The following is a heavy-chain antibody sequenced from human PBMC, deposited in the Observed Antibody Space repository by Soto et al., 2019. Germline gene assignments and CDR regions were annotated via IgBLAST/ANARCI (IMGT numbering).Heavy chain of an antibody. V-gene: IGHV3-30*18. J-gene: IGHJ4*02. Sequence: QVQLVESGGGVVQPGRSLRLSCAASGFTFSSYGMHWVRQAPGKGLEWVAVISYDGSNKYYADSVKGRFTISRDNSKNTLYLQMNSLRAEDTAVYYCANREFWGQGTLVTVSS. D-gene: IGHD3-10*01. CDR2: ISYDGSNK. CDR3: ANREF. CDR1: GFTFSSYG.